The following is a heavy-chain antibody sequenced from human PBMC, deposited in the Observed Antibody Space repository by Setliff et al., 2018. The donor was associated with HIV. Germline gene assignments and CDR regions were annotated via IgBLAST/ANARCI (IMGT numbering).Heavy chain of an antibody. J-gene: IGHJ4*02. CDR2: IWRDGSNK. V-gene: IGHV3-33*08. D-gene: IGHD3-22*01. CDR3: ARDLSYDYDRSSDTFDY. Sequence: GGSLRLSCAASGFTFSAYAMYWVRQAPGKGLEWVALIWRDGSNKYYADSVKGRFTTSRDNSKNTLYLQMNSLRAEDTAVYYCARDLSYDYDRSSDTFDYWGQGTLVTVSS. CDR1: GFTFSAYA.